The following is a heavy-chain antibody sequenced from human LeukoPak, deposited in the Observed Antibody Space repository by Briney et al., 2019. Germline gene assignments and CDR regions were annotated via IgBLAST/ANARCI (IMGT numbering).Heavy chain of an antibody. CDR3: ARDKSIAAQRSQFDP. V-gene: IGHV1-3*01. J-gene: IGHJ5*02. Sequence: GASVKVSCKASGYTFTNYGISWVRQAPGQGLEWMGWINAGNGNTKYSQKFQGRVTITRDTSASTAYMELSSLRSEDTAVYYCARDKSIAAQRSQFDPWGQGTLVTVSS. CDR1: GYTFTNYG. D-gene: IGHD6-6*01. CDR2: INAGNGNT.